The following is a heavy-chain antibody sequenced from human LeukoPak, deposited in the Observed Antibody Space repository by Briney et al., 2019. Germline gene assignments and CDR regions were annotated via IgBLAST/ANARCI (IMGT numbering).Heavy chain of an antibody. CDR2: IRYDGSNK. V-gene: IGHV3-30*02. Sequence: GGSLRLSCAASGFTFSSYGMHWVRQAPGKGLEWVAFIRYDGSNKYYADSVKGRFTISRDNSKTTLYLQMNSLRAEDTAVYYCVKDPRGRNWFDPWGQGTLVTVSS. J-gene: IGHJ5*02. CDR3: VKDPRGRNWFDP. D-gene: IGHD1-26*01. CDR1: GFTFSSYG.